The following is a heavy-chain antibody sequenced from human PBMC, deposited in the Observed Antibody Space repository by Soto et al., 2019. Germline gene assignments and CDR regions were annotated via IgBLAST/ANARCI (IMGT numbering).Heavy chain of an antibody. CDR2: IWYDGSNK. CDR3: ARDPALYDGDSSGGFDY. Sequence: QVQLVESGGGVVQPGRSLRLSCAASGFTFSSYGMHWVRQAPGKGLEWVAVIWYDGSNKYYADSVKGRFTISRDNSKNTLYLQMNSLRAEDTAVYYCARDPALYDGDSSGGFDYWGQGTLVTVSS. CDR1: GFTFSSYG. J-gene: IGHJ4*02. D-gene: IGHD3-22*01. V-gene: IGHV3-33*01.